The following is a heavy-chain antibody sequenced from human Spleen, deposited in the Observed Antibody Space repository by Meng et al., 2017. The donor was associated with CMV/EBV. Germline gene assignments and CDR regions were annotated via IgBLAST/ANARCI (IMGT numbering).Heavy chain of an antibody. CDR2: THDSGTT. CDR1: GGSFSSSNW. Sequence: SLTCAVSGGSFSSSNWWSWVRQPPGKGLKWIGETHDSGTTTYNPSLRSRVTISLDESKNEFSLKLTSVTAADTAVYYCARNGYYSLDYWSQGTLVTVSS. CDR3: ARNGYYSLDY. V-gene: IGHV4-4*02. J-gene: IGHJ4*02. D-gene: IGHD3-22*01.